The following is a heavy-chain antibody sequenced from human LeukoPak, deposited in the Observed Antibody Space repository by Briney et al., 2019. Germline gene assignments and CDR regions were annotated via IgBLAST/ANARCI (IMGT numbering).Heavy chain of an antibody. Sequence: PGGSLRLSCAASGFIFSTYSMNWVRQAPGKGLEWVSSISSGSSYIYYADSVKGRFTISRDNAKNSLYLQMNSLRAEDTAVYYCARVRGPQLSYFDYWGQGTLVTVSS. CDR3: ARVRGPQLSYFDY. J-gene: IGHJ4*02. D-gene: IGHD3-10*01. CDR2: ISSGSSYI. V-gene: IGHV3-21*01. CDR1: GFIFSTYS.